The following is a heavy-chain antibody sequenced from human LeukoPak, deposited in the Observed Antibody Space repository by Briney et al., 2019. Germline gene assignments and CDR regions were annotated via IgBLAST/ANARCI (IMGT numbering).Heavy chain of an antibody. V-gene: IGHV4-61*02. J-gene: IGHJ3*02. Sequence: PSQTLSLTCTVSGGSISSGSYYWSWIRQPAGKGLEWIGRIYTSGSTNYNPSLKSRVTISVDTSKNQFSLKLSSVTAADTAVYYCARDFRDTDYDFWSGYYSPKTDDAFDIWGQGTMVTVSS. CDR2: IYTSGST. CDR3: ARDFRDTDYDFWSGYYSPKTDDAFDI. D-gene: IGHD3-3*01. CDR1: GGSISSGSYY.